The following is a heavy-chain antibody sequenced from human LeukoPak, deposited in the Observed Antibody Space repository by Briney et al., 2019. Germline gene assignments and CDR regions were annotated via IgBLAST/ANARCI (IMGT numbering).Heavy chain of an antibody. D-gene: IGHD4-17*01. Sequence: GGSLRLSCAASGFTFSDYYMSWIRQAPGKGLEWVSHISSSGSTINYADSVKGRFTISRDNAKNSLYLQMNSLRAEDTAVYYCASTAYYGDSPGGAFDIWGQGTMVTVSS. V-gene: IGHV3-11*04. CDR1: GFTFSDYY. J-gene: IGHJ3*02. CDR3: ASTAYYGDSPGGAFDI. CDR2: ISSSGSTI.